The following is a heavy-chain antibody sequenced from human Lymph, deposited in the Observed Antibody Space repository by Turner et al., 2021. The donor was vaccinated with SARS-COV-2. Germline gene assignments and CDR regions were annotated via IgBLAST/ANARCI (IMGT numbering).Heavy chain of an antibody. CDR3: ARDIPTTADYFDY. CDR2: MSSSSSYI. Sequence: EVQLVESGGGLVKPGGSLRLSCAASGFTFSTYSMNWVRQAQGKGLEWISSMSSSSSYIYYADSVKGRFTISRDDAKNALYLQMNSLRAEDTAVYYCARDIPTTADYFDYWGQGTLVTVSS. J-gene: IGHJ4*02. V-gene: IGHV3-21*01. D-gene: IGHD4-17*01. CDR1: GFTFSTYS.